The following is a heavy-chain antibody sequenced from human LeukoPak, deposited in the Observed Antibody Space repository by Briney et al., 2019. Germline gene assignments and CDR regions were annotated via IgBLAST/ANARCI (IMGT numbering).Heavy chain of an antibody. CDR1: GGSISSYY. CDR2: IYYSGST. D-gene: IGHD3-22*01. Sequence: PSETLSLTCTVSGGSISSYYWSWIRQPPGKGLEWIGYIYYSGSTNYNPSLKSRVTISVDTSKNQFSLNLTSVTAADTAVYYCARGSPYYYDSSGYLDAFDIWGQGTMVTVSS. V-gene: IGHV4-59*01. CDR3: ARGSPYYYDSSGYLDAFDI. J-gene: IGHJ3*02.